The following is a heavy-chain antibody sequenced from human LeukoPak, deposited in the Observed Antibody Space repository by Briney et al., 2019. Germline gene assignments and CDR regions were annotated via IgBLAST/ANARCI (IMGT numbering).Heavy chain of an antibody. J-gene: IGHJ4*02. CDR2: INPNSGGT. V-gene: IGHV1-2*02. Sequence: ASVKVSCKASGYTFTGYYMHWVRQAPGQGLEWMGWINPNSGGTNYAQKFQGRVTMTRDTSISTAYMELSRLRSDDTAVYYCARESLIGLYDSSGLGDYGGQGPLVTVSS. CDR3: ARESLIGLYDSSGLGDY. CDR1: GYTFTGYY. D-gene: IGHD3-22*01.